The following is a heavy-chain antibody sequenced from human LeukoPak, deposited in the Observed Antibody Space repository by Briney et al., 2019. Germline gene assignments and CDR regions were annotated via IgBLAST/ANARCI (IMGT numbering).Heavy chain of an antibody. CDR1: GGTFSSYA. V-gene: IGHV1-69*06. D-gene: IGHD3-10*01. Sequence: VASVKVSCKASGGTFSSYAISWVRQAPGQGLERMGGIIPIFGTANYAQKFQGRVTITADKSTSTAYMELSSLRSEDTAVYYCARDGGSYGSGSRNWFDPWGQGTLVTVSS. CDR3: ARDGGSYGSGSRNWFDP. J-gene: IGHJ5*02. CDR2: IIPIFGTA.